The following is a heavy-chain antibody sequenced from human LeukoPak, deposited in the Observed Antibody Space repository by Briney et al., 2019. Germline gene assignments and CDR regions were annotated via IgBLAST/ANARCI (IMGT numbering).Heavy chain of an antibody. V-gene: IGHV1-69*01. CDR2: IIPIFGTA. Sequence: SSVKVSCKASGGTFSSYAISWVRQAPGQGLEWMGGIIPIFGTANYAQKFQGRATITADESTSTAYMELSSLRSEDTAVYYCARDPLRPNAFDIWGQGTMVTVSS. CDR3: ARDPLRPNAFDI. D-gene: IGHD5-12*01. J-gene: IGHJ3*02. CDR1: GGTFSSYA.